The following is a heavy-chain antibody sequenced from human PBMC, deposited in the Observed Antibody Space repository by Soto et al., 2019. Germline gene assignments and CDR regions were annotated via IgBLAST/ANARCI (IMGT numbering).Heavy chain of an antibody. J-gene: IGHJ2*01. V-gene: IGHV3-23*01. Sequence: LRLSCAASGFTFSNFGMRWVRQAPGKGLEWVSTISPKGADGPYFADSVRGRFSISRDNSKNTLYLQMNSLRVEDTAVYYCAKDIFFLMIRRPPRSTLFPYTTLSDL. D-gene: IGHD4-17*01. CDR1: GFTFSNFG. CDR3: AKDIFFLMIRRPPRSTLFPYTTLSDL. CDR2: ISPKGADGP.